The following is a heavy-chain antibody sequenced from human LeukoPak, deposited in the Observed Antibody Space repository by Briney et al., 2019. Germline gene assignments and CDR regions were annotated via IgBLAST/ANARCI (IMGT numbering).Heavy chain of an antibody. D-gene: IGHD1-26*01. J-gene: IGHJ4*02. CDR1: GFTFSSYS. V-gene: IGHV3-21*01. CDR2: ISSSSSYI. Sequence: TGGSLRLSCAASGFTFSSYSMNWVRQAPGKGLEWVSSISSSSSYIKYADSVKGRFTISRDNAKNSLYLQMNSLRAEDTAVYYCARGRGAGATALDYWGQGTLVTVSS. CDR3: ARGRGAGATALDY.